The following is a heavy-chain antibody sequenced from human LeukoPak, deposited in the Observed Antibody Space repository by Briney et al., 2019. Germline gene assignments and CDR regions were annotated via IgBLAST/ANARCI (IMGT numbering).Heavy chain of an antibody. Sequence: SETLSLTCTVSGGSISSYYWSWIRQHPGKGLEWIGYIYYSGSTYYNPSLKSRVTISVDTSKNQFSLKLSSVTAADTAVYYCARGRVVRGVPYYFDYWGQGTLVTVSS. CDR2: IYYSGST. CDR3: ARGRVVRGVPYYFDY. V-gene: IGHV4-59*06. J-gene: IGHJ4*02. D-gene: IGHD3-10*01. CDR1: GGSISSYY.